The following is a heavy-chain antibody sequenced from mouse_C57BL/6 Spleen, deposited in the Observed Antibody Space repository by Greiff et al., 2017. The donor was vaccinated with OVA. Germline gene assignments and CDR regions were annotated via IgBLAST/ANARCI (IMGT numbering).Heavy chain of an antibody. V-gene: IGHV1-80*01. Sequence: VQGVESGAELVKPGASVKISCKASGYAFSSYWMNWVKQRPGKGLEWIGQIYPGDGDTNYNGKFKGKATLTADKSSSTAYMQLSSLTSEDSAVYFCARQAGDYGSSYVWGQGTTLTVSS. D-gene: IGHD1-1*01. CDR2: IYPGDGDT. CDR1: GYAFSSYW. CDR3: ARQAGDYGSSYV. J-gene: IGHJ2*01.